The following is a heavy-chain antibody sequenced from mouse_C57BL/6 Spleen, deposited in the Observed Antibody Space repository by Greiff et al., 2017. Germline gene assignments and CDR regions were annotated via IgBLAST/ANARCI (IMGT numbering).Heavy chain of an antibody. CDR2: IHPTSGST. J-gene: IGHJ4*01. CDR3: ARGGVVGPLSMDY. D-gene: IGHD1-1*01. Sequence: QVQLQQPGAELVKPGASVKLSCKASGYTFTSYWMHWVKQRPGQGLEWIGMIHPTSGSTNYNEKFKSKATLTVDKSSSTAYMQLSSLTSEDSAVYYCARGGVVGPLSMDYWGQGTSVTVSS. V-gene: IGHV1-64*01. CDR1: GYTFTSYW.